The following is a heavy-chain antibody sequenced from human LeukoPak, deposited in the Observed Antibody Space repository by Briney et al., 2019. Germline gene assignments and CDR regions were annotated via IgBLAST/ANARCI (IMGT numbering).Heavy chain of an antibody. CDR1: GFTFRSYW. Sequence: GGPLRLSCAASGFTFRSYWMHWVRQAPGKGLVWVSRINSDGSSTNYADSVKGRFTISRDNAENTLYLQMNSLRVEDTAVYYCASGRQWLPNWGQGTLVTVSS. J-gene: IGHJ4*02. CDR2: INSDGSST. D-gene: IGHD6-19*01. V-gene: IGHV3-74*01. CDR3: ASGRQWLPN.